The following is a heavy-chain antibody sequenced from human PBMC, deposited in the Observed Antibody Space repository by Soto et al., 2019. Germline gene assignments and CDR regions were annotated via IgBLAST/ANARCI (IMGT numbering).Heavy chain of an antibody. V-gene: IGHV3-23*01. Sequence: PGGSLRLSCAASGFTFSSYAMSWVRQAPGKGLEWVSAISGSGGGTYYADSVKGRFTISRDNSKNTLYLQMNSLRAEDTAVYYCAKARPYDILTGYNYYYYGMDVWGQGTTVTVSS. CDR3: AKARPYDILTGYNYYYYGMDV. J-gene: IGHJ6*02. CDR1: GFTFSSYA. CDR2: ISGSGGGT. D-gene: IGHD3-9*01.